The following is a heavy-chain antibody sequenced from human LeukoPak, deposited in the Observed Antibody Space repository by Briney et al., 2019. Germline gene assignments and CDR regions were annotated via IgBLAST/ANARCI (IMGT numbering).Heavy chain of an antibody. J-gene: IGHJ4*02. V-gene: IGHV3-7*01. CDR2: IKQDGSEK. D-gene: IGHD3-3*01. CDR3: ARDTTYYDFWSGYSNFDY. CDR1: GFTFSSYW. Sequence: GGSLRLSCAASGFTFSSYWMSWVRQAPGKGLEWVANIKQDGSEKYYVDSVKGGSTISRDNAKNSLYLQMNSLIAEDTAVYYCARDTTYYDFWSGYSNFDYWGQGTLVTVSS.